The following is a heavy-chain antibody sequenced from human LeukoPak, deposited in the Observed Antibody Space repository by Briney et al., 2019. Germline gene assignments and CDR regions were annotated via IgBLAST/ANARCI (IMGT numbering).Heavy chain of an antibody. V-gene: IGHV3-21*01. J-gene: IGHJ6*03. D-gene: IGHD3-10*01. CDR1: GFTFSSYS. CDR2: ISSSSSYI. Sequence: GGSLRLSCAASGFTFSSYSMNWVRQAPGKGLEWVSSISSSSSYIYYADSVKGRFTISRDNAKNSLYLQMNSLRAEDTAVYYCARDSAVLLWFGELLLDYYMDVWGKGTTVTVSS. CDR3: ARDSAVLLWFGELLLDYYMDV.